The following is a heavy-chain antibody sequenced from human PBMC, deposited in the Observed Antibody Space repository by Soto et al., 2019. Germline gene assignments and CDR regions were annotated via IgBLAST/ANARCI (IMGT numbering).Heavy chain of an antibody. J-gene: IGHJ6*02. V-gene: IGHV3-49*03. D-gene: IGHD6-13*01. CDR2: IRSMNYGETT. Sequence: GGSLRLSCATSGFTFGDYAVSWFRLAPGKGLEWVGVIRSMNYGETTDYAASVRGRFTISRDNSKSIAYLQMNSLTSEDTAVYYCARYTYTSRYSYYGMDVWGPGTTVTVSS. CDR1: GFTFGDYA. CDR3: ARYTYTSRYSYYGMDV.